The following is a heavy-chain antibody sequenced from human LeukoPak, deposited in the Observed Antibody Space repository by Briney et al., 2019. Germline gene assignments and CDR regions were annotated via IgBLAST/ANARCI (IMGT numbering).Heavy chain of an antibody. V-gene: IGHV3-66*01. J-gene: IGHJ4*02. D-gene: IGHD4-23*01. Sequence: GGSLILSCAASGFTASSNYMSCVRQAPGKGREWVAVIYSGGSTSYADSVKGRFTTSRDESKNTLYLQMNSLRGEDTAVYYCARSYGGNSHFDYWGQGTLVTVSS. CDR2: IYSGGST. CDR1: GFTASSNY. CDR3: ARSYGGNSHFDY.